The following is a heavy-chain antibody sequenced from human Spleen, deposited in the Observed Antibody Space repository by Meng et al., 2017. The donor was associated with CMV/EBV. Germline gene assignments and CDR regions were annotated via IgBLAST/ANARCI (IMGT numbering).Heavy chain of an antibody. CDR2: IRYDGSNK. CDR1: GFTFSGYG. Sequence: VRVVGSGGGVVQPGGSRRLSWAAFGFTFSGYGMHWVRQAPGKGLEWVAFIRYDGSNKYYADSVKGRFTISRDNSKNTLYLQMNSLRAEDTAVYYCAKDSARRVVVPAAIMDYWGQGTLVTVSS. D-gene: IGHD2-2*01. V-gene: IGHV3-30*02. CDR3: AKDSARRVVVPAAIMDY. J-gene: IGHJ4*02.